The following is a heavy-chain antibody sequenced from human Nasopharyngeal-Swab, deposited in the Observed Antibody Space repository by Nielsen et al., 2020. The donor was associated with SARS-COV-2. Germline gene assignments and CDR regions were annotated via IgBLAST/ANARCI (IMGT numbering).Heavy chain of an antibody. D-gene: IGHD6-13*01. CDR1: GFTFDDYA. CDR2: ISWNSGSI. CDR3: ASDSSSWYAYFDY. V-gene: IGHV3-9*01. J-gene: IGHJ4*02. Sequence: LKISCAASGFTFDDYAMHWVRQAPGKGLEWVSGISWNSGSIGYADSVKGRFTISRDNAKKSLYLQMNSLRAEDTALYYCASDSSSWYAYFDYWGQGTLVTVSS.